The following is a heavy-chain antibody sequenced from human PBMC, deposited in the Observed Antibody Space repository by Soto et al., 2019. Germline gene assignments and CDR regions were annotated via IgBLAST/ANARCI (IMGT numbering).Heavy chain of an antibody. CDR2: IYHSGST. CDR1: GGSISSGGYS. V-gene: IGHV4-30-2*01. Sequence: PSETLSLTCAVSGGSISSGGYSWSWIRQPPGKGLEWTGYIYHSGSTYYNPSLKSRVTISVDRSKNQFSLKLSSVTAADTAVYYCARAARYSGSYYEIDYWGQGTLVTVSS. D-gene: IGHD1-26*01. J-gene: IGHJ4*02. CDR3: ARAARYSGSYYEIDY.